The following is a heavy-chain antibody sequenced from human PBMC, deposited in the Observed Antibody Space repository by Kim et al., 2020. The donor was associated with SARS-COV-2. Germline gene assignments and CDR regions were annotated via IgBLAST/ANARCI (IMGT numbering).Heavy chain of an antibody. CDR3: AKGTASSW. V-gene: IGHV3-7*01. Sequence: GGSLRLSCAASGFTFSSFWMTWVRQAPGKGLEWVANIKQDGSEENYVDSVKGRFTISRDNAKKSLYLQMNSLRAEDTALYYCAKGTASSWWGQGTLVTVSS. J-gene: IGHJ4*02. D-gene: IGHD6-13*01. CDR1: GFTFSSFW. CDR2: IKQDGSEE.